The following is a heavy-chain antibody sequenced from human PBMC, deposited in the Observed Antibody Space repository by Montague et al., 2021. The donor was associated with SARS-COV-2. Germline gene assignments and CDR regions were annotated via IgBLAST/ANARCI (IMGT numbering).Heavy chain of an antibody. J-gene: IGHJ4*02. CDR2: IYQTGAT. D-gene: IGHD3-16*01. CDR3: ARLILVTSGGLSVSQYLDY. V-gene: IGHV4-4*02. Sequence: SETLSLTCAVSGDSINNNNWWSWVRQSPGKGLEWIGEIYQTGATNYNPSLKSRVTMSLDKSNNPFSLILTSVTAADTAVYYCARLILVTSGGLSVSQYLDYWGRGTPVTVSS. CDR1: GDSINNNNW.